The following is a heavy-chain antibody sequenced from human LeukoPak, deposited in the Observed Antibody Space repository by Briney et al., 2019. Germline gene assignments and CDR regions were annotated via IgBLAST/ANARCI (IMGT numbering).Heavy chain of an antibody. CDR1: GGSISSSSYY. D-gene: IGHD1-26*01. CDR2: IYHSGST. CDR3: ARDGATGFDY. V-gene: IGHV4-39*07. J-gene: IGHJ4*02. Sequence: KPSETLSLTCTVSGGSISSSSYYWGWIRQPPGKGLEWIGEIYHSGSTNYNPSLKSRVTISVDKSKNQFSLKLSSVTAADTAVYYCARDGATGFDYWGQGTLVTVSS.